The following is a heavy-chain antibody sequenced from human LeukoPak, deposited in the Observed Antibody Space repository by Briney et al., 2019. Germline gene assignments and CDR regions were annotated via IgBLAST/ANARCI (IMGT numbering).Heavy chain of an antibody. Sequence: GESLKISCKGSGYSFTSYWIGWVRQMPGKGLEWMGIIYPGDSEIRYSPSFQGQVTISADKSISTAYLQWSSLKASDTAMYYCARRGRGTTVTYYFDFWGQGTLVTVSS. D-gene: IGHD4-17*01. CDR3: ARRGRGTTVTYYFDF. V-gene: IGHV5-51*01. J-gene: IGHJ4*02. CDR2: IYPGDSEI. CDR1: GYSFTSYW.